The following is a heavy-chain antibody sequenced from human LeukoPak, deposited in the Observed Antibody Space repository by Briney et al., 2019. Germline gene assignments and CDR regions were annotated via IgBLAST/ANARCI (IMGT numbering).Heavy chain of an antibody. Sequence: RKSGPTLVNPTQTLTLTCTFSGFSLSTSGMCVSWVRQPPGKALEWLALIDWDDDKYYSTSLKTRLTISKDTSKNQVVLTMTNMDPVDTATYYCARMIHGSSSGHNWFDPWGQGTLVTVSS. CDR1: GFSLSTSGMC. CDR2: IDWDDDK. J-gene: IGHJ5*02. D-gene: IGHD6-6*01. V-gene: IGHV2-70*20. CDR3: ARMIHGSSSGHNWFDP.